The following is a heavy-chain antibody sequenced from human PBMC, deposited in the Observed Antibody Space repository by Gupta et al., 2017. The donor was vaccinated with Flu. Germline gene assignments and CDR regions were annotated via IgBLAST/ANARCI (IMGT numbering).Heavy chain of an antibody. CDR3: ARDSGYCSGGSCYFFDY. D-gene: IGHD2-15*01. Sequence: QVQLVESGGGVVQPGRSLRLSCAASGFTFSSYGMHWVRQAPGKGLEWGAVIWYDGSNKYYADSVKGRFTISRDNSKNTLYLQMNSLRAEDTAVYYCARDSGYCSGGSCYFFDYWGQGTLVTVSS. CDR2: IWYDGSNK. V-gene: IGHV3-33*01. J-gene: IGHJ4*02. CDR1: GFTFSSYG.